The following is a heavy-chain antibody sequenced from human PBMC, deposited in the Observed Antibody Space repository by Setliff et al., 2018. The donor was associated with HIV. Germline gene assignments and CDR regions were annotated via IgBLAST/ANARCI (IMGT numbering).Heavy chain of an antibody. CDR2: IYYIGNT. Sequence: PSETLSLTCTVSAGSIRSSTYYWAWIRQPPGKGLEWIWYIYYIGNTNYNPSLKGRVTLSVDTSKNQLSLKLSSVTAADTAVYYCARGRSRYYYDGSGYYVDYWGQGTLVTVS. J-gene: IGHJ4*02. V-gene: IGHV4-61*05. CDR1: AGSIRSSTYY. CDR3: ARGRSRYYYDGSGYYVDY. D-gene: IGHD3-22*01.